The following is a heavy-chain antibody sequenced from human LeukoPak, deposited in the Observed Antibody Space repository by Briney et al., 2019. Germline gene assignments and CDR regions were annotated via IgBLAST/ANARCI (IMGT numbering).Heavy chain of an antibody. CDR2: ISSSDDTI. CDR3: ARDRGGAYDFWSGYYTGYFDY. D-gene: IGHD3-3*01. V-gene: IGHV3-48*03. CDR1: GFTFSSYE. Sequence: GGSLRLSCAASGFTFSSYEMHWVRQAPGKGLEWVSYISSSDDTIYYADSVKGRFTISRDNAKNSLYLQMNSLRAEDTAVYYCARDRGGAYDFWSGYYTGYFDYWGQGTLVPVSS. J-gene: IGHJ4*02.